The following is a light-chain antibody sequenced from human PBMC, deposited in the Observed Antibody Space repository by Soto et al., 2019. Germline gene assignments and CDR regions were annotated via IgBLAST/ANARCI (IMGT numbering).Light chain of an antibody. J-gene: IGKJ1*01. CDR2: DAS. Sequence: EIVLTQSPATLSLSPGERATLSCRASQSVSSYLAWYQQKPGQAPRPLIYDASNRATGIPARFSGSGSGTDFTLTISNLEPEDFAVYYCQQRSNWPPWTFGQGTKVEIK. V-gene: IGKV3-11*01. CDR3: QQRSNWPPWT. CDR1: QSVSSY.